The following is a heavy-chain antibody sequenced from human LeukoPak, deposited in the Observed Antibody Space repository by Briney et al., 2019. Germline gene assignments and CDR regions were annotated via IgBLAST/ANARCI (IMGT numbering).Heavy chain of an antibody. V-gene: IGHV3-33*01. Sequence: PGGSLRLSCAASGFTFNSYGMHWVRQAPGKGLEWVAVVWYDGSNTFYADSVKGRFTISRDNSKNTLYLQMNGLRAEDTAVYYCARDHSTRFMESYYAIFDPWGQGTLVTVSS. CDR3: ARDHSTRFMESYYAIFDP. J-gene: IGHJ5*02. CDR1: GFTFNSYG. D-gene: IGHD3-3*01. CDR2: VWYDGSNT.